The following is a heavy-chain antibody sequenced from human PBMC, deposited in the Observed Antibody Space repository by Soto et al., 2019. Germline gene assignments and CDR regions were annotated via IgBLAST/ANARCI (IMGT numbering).Heavy chain of an antibody. Sequence: QVQLVQSGAEVRKPGASVKVSCKASGYTFSNYFIHWVRQAPGHGLKSLGWINLNTGGSISAQSFRGSVTMTGDTSMSTAFMELSSLTTDDTAIYFCARGTLAVTAPADLFDYSTDVWGQGTTVTVS. CDR3: ARGTLAVTAPADLFDYSTDV. CDR2: INLNTGGS. D-gene: IGHD6-19*01. J-gene: IGHJ6*02. CDR1: GYTFSNYF. V-gene: IGHV1-2*02.